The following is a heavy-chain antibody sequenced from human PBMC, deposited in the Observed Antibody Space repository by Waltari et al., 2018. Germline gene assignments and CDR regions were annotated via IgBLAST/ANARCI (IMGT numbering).Heavy chain of an antibody. D-gene: IGHD2-21*01. CDR2: INPSGGST. V-gene: IGHV1-46*01. CDR1: EYTFTSSY. CDR3: ALDTGALWMDV. Sequence: QVQLVQSGAEVKKPGASVKISCKTSEYTFTSSYIHWVRQAPGQGLEWMGIINPSGGSTSYAQKCQGRVIMTRDTSTSTVYMELSSLRSDDTAVYYCALDTGALWMDVWGQGTTVTVSS. J-gene: IGHJ6*02.